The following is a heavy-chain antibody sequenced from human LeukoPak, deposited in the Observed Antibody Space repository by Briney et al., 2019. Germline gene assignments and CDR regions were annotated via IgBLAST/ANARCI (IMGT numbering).Heavy chain of an antibody. V-gene: IGHV3-23*01. Sequence: GGSLRLSCAASGFTFDNYVMAWFRQAPGKGLEWVSTISALFPNTYSADSVKGRFTISRDNSKSTLYLQMNSLRAEDTAVYYCARDRAAGTKGVFWFDPWGQGTLVTVSS. D-gene: IGHD6-13*01. CDR1: GFTFDNYV. J-gene: IGHJ5*02. CDR2: ISALFPNT. CDR3: ARDRAAGTKGVFWFDP.